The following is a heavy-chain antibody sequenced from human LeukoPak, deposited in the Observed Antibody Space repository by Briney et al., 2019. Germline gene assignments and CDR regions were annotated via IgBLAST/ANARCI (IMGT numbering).Heavy chain of an antibody. D-gene: IGHD3-22*01. CDR1: IGSISSSKW. V-gene: IGHV4-4*02. Sequence: SETLSLTCSVSIGSISSSKWWSWVRQSPVKGLEWIGEIYLYGTTNYNPSFTSRVTMSVDRSRNQFSLKLSSVTAADTAVYYCARLAYDSSGYYSAFRYYGMDVWGQGTTVTVSS. J-gene: IGHJ6*02. CDR3: ARLAYDSSGYYSAFRYYGMDV. CDR2: IYLYGTT.